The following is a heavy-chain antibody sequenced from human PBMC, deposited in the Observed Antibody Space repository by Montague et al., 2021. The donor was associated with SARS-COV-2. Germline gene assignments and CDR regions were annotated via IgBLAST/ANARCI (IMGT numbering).Heavy chain of an antibody. V-gene: IGHV4-34*01. J-gene: IGHJ3*01. CDR1: GGSFSGFY. CDR2: INHTGSA. Sequence: SETLSLTCAGHGGSFSGFYWTWTRLSPGKGLVSIGEINHTGSATYNPSLKGRVTLSRDTSKNQFSLKLQSVTPADTAVYYCARGQVTISGVLIFIPAAGHLDGWGQGTSVTVSS. CDR3: ARGQVTISGVLIFIPAAGHLDG. D-gene: IGHD3-3*01.